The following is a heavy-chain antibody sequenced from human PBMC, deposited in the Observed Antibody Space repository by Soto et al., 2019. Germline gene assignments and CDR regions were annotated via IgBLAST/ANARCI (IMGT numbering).Heavy chain of an antibody. CDR2: IYYSGST. D-gene: IGHD3-22*01. V-gene: IGHV4-31*03. CDR3: AKDYYDRTGGLYGMDV. Sequence: SETLSLTCTVSGGSISSGGYYWTWIRQHPGKGLEWIGYIYYSGSTYYNPSLKSRVTISVDTSKNQFSLKLSSVTAADTAVYYCAKDYYDRTGGLYGMDVWGQGTTVTVSS. J-gene: IGHJ6*02. CDR1: GGSISSGGYY.